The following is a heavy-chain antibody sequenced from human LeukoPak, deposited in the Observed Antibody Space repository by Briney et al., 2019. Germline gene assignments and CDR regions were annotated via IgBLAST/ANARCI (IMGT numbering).Heavy chain of an antibody. Sequence: SETLSLTCSVSGGSIDGFYWSWIRQPPGKGLEWIGYIYYTGGTDYNPSLKSRVTISVDRSKSQFSLKLTSVTAADTAVYYCANILYNVGHFDYWGQGILVTVSS. D-gene: IGHD2-21*01. CDR3: ANILYNVGHFDY. J-gene: IGHJ4*02. CDR1: GGSIDGFY. CDR2: IYYTGGT. V-gene: IGHV4-59*01.